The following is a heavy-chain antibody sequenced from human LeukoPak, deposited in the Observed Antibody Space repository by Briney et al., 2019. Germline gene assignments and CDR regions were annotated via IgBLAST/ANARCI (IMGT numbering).Heavy chain of an antibody. CDR1: GFTVSSNY. CDR3: AKDFVSNYAHSLHYYYMDV. Sequence: GGSLRLSCAASGFTVSSNYMSWVRQAPGKGLEWVSAISGSGGSTYYADSVKGRFTISRDNSKNTLYLQMNSLRAEDTAVYYCAKDFVSNYAHSLHYYYMDVWGKGTTVTVSS. J-gene: IGHJ6*03. V-gene: IGHV3-23*01. CDR2: ISGSGGST. D-gene: IGHD1-26*01.